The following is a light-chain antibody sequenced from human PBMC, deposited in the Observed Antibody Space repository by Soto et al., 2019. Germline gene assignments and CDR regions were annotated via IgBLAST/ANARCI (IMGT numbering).Light chain of an antibody. Sequence: QSALTQPASVSGSPGQSITISCTGTSSDVDGYNYVSWYQQHPGKAPKLMIYEVSNRPSGVSNRFSGSKSGNTASLTISGLQAEDEADYYCSSYTRNSPYVFGTGTKLTVL. V-gene: IGLV2-14*01. CDR1: SSDVDGYNY. CDR2: EVS. J-gene: IGLJ1*01. CDR3: SSYTRNSPYV.